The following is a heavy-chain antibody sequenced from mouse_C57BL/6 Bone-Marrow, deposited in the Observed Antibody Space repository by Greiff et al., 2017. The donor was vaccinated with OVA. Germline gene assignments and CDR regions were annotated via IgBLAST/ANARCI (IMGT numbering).Heavy chain of an antibody. CDR2: IYPGSGST. V-gene: IGHV1-55*01. CDR1: GYTFTSYW. CDR3: ARFGVGSYAMDY. D-gene: IGHD1-1*01. J-gene: IGHJ4*01. Sequence: QVQLQQPGAELVKPGASVKMSCKASGYTFTSYWITWVKQRPGQGLEWIGDIYPGSGSTNYNEKFKSKATLTVDTSSSTAYMQLSSLTSEDYAVYYCARFGVGSYAMDYWDQGTSVTVSS.